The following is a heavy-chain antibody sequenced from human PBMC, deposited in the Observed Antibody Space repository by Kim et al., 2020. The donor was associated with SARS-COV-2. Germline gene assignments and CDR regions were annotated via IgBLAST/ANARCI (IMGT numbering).Heavy chain of an antibody. CDR1: GFTFSSYW. Sequence: GGSLRLSCAASGFTFSSYWMSWVRQAPGKGLEWVANIKQDGSEKYYVDSVKGRFTISRDNAKNSLYLQMNSLRVEDTAVYYCARDPLWAEPSIVGATGYGMDDWGQGTTVTVSS. J-gene: IGHJ6*02. D-gene: IGHD1-26*01. CDR3: ARDPLWAEPSIVGATGYGMDD. V-gene: IGHV3-7*01. CDR2: IKQDGSEK.